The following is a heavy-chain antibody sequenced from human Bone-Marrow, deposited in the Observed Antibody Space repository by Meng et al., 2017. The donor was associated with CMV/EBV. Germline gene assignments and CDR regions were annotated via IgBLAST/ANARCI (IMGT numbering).Heavy chain of an antibody. Sequence: SVKVSCKASGGTFSSYTISWVRQAPGQGLEWMGRIIPILGTANYAQKFQGRVTITTDESTSTAYMDLSSLRSEDAAVYYCVTCINTNCYTAADYYGLDVWGQGTTVTVSS. V-gene: IGHV1-69*16. CDR1: GGTFSSYT. CDR2: IIPILGTA. D-gene: IGHD2-2*02. J-gene: IGHJ6*02. CDR3: VTCINTNCYTAADYYGLDV.